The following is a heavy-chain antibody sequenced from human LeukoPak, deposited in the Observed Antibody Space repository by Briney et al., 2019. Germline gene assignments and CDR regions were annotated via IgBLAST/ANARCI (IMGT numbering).Heavy chain of an antibody. CDR3: ARGIAAAGGFDC. D-gene: IGHD6-13*01. CDR1: GGSFSGYY. CDR2: INHSGST. J-gene: IGHJ4*02. Sequence: PSETLSLTCAVYGGSFSGYYWSWIRQPPGKGLEWIGEINHSGSTNYNPSLKSRVTISVDTSKNQFSLKLSSVTAADTAVYYCARGIAAAGGFDCWGQGTLVTVSS. V-gene: IGHV4-34*01.